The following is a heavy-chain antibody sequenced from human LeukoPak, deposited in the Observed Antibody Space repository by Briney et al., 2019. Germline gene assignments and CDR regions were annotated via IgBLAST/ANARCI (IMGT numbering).Heavy chain of an antibody. Sequence: GRSLRLSCAASGFTFDDYAMHWVRQAPGKGLEWVSGISWNSGSIGYADSVKGRFTISRDNAKNSLYLQMNRLRAEDTALYYCAKNQYGDFPWAAFDIWGQGTRVTVSS. CDR1: GFTFDDYA. V-gene: IGHV3-9*01. CDR3: AKNQYGDFPWAAFDI. D-gene: IGHD4-17*01. CDR2: ISWNSGSI. J-gene: IGHJ3*02.